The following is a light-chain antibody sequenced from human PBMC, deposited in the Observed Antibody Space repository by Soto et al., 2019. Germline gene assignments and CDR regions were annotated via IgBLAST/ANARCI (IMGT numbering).Light chain of an antibody. CDR1: SSDVGLYGY. CDR3: SSYTSDSSYV. Sequence: QSVLTQPASVSGSPGQSITISCTGTSSDVGLYGYVSWYQQHPGKAPQLMIYAVSNRPSGVSNRFSASKSGNTASLFISGLQAEDEADYYCSSYTSDSSYVFGSGTKVTV. CDR2: AVS. J-gene: IGLJ1*01. V-gene: IGLV2-14*01.